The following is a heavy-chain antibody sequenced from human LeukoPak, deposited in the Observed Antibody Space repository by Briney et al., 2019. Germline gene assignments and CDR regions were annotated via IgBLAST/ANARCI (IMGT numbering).Heavy chain of an antibody. Sequence: GGSLRLSCAASGFTVSSNYMSWVRQAPGKGLEWVSSIYNGGSTYYADSVKGRFTISRDNSKNTVYLQMNSLRAEDTAVYFCARVRLDRSERNLDAFENWGQGTMVTVSS. V-gene: IGHV3-53*01. CDR3: ARVRLDRSERNLDAFEN. CDR2: IYNGGST. CDR1: GFTVSSNY. J-gene: IGHJ3*02. D-gene: IGHD1-14*01.